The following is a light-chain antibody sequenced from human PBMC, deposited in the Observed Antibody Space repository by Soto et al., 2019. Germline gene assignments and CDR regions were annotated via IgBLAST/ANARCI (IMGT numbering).Light chain of an antibody. Sequence: EIVMTQSPATLSVSPGERVTLSCRASQSVSSNLAWYQQKPGQAPRLLIYGASTRATGIPARFSGSGPGTEFTLTISSLQSEDFAVYYCQQYNSSPLTFGQGTRLEI. J-gene: IGKJ5*01. V-gene: IGKV3-15*01. CDR1: QSVSSN. CDR2: GAS. CDR3: QQYNSSPLT.